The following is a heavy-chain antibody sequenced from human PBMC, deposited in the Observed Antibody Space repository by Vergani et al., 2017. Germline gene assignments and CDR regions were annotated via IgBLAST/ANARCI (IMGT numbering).Heavy chain of an antibody. CDR2: ISSSSSTI. D-gene: IGHD2-2*01. Sequence: QVQLVESGGGLVKPGGSLRLSCAASGFTFSDYYMSWIRQAPGKGLEWVSYISSSSSTIYYADSVKGRFTISRDNANNSLYLQMNSLRDEDTAVYYCARDLATDIVVVPAAPHDYWGQGTLVTVSS. J-gene: IGHJ4*02. CDR1: GFTFSDYY. V-gene: IGHV3-11*04. CDR3: ARDLATDIVVVPAAPHDY.